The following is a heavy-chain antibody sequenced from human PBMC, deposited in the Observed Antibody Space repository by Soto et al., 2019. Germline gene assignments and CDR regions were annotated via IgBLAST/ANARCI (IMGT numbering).Heavy chain of an antibody. CDR3: ARWPIEPTMIVGVARNDS. CDR2: VCVYNGQT. CDR1: GYTFRSYG. J-gene: IGHJ4*02. D-gene: IGHD3-3*01. V-gene: IGHV1-18*01. Sequence: QVQLVQSGGEVKKPGASVKVSCQASGYTFRSYGISWVRQAPGQGPEWMGWVCVYNGQTNYEQKLQGRLSMTTDTTTNKAYMELRTLRSDDTAVYYCARWPIEPTMIVGVARNDSWGQGTLVTVSS.